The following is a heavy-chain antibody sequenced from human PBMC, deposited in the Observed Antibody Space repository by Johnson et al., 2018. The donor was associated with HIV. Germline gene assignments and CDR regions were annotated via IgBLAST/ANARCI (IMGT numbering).Heavy chain of an antibody. J-gene: IGHJ3*02. D-gene: IGHD6-6*01. CDR3: AKADENLWESSSQGGAFDI. CDR1: GFTFSSYD. CDR2: INWNGGST. V-gene: IGHV3-20*04. Sequence: VQLVESGGGLVQPGGSLRLSCEASGFTFSSYDMHWVRQAPGKGLECVAGINWNGGSTGYAGSVKGRFNLSRANAENSLYLKMNSLRAEDTALYYCAKADENLWESSSQGGAFDIWGQGTIVTVSS.